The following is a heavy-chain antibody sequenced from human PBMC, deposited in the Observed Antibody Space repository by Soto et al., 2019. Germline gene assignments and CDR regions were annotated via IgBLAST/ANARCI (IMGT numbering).Heavy chain of an antibody. D-gene: IGHD3-22*01. Sequence: PGGSLRLSCAASRFMFSSYGMHWVRQAPGKGLEWVAVISYDGNNKYYADSVKGRFTISRDNSKNTLYLQMNSLGAEDTAVYYCARDFVLVGPTLNYYYGMDVWGQGTTVTVAS. J-gene: IGHJ6*02. CDR1: RFMFSSYG. CDR2: ISYDGNNK. CDR3: ARDFVLVGPTLNYYYGMDV. V-gene: IGHV3-30*03.